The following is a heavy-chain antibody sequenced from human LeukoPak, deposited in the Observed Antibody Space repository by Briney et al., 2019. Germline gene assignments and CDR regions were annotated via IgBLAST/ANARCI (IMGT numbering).Heavy chain of an antibody. V-gene: IGHV4-39*07. CDR2: IYYSGST. CDR1: GGSISSSSYY. Sequence: SETLSLTCTVSGGSISSSSYYWGWIRQPPGKGLEWIGSIYYSGSTYYNPSLKSRVTISVDTSKNQFSLKLSSVTAADTAVYYCARETFFYDSTGSIRGGYFDHWGQGSLVTVSS. D-gene: IGHD3-22*01. J-gene: IGHJ4*02. CDR3: ARETFFYDSTGSIRGGYFDH.